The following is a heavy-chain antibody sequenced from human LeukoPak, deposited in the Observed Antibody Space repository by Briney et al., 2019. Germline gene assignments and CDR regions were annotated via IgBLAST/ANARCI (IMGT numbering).Heavy chain of an antibody. CDR3: ARMEYQLPHFDY. CDR1: GFTFSSYS. V-gene: IGHV3-21*01. J-gene: IGHJ4*02. CDR2: ISSSSSSI. Sequence: PGGSLRLSCAASGFTFSSYSMNWVRQAPGKGLEWVSSISSSSSSIYYADSVKGRFTISRDNAKNSLYLQMNSLRAEDTAVYYCARMEYQLPHFDYWGQGTLVTVSS. D-gene: IGHD2-2*01.